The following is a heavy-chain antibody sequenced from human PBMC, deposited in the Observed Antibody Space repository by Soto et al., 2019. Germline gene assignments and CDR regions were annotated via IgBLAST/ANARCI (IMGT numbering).Heavy chain of an antibody. J-gene: IGHJ3*02. Sequence: PSETLSLTCTVSCGSISSYYWSWIRQPPGKGLEWIGYIYYSGSTNYNPSLKSRVTISVDTSKNQFSLKLSSVTAADTAVYYCARAPAGYNWKTGAFDIWGQGTMVTVSS. CDR3: ARAPAGYNWKTGAFDI. V-gene: IGHV4-59*01. D-gene: IGHD1-20*01. CDR2: IYYSGST. CDR1: CGSISSYY.